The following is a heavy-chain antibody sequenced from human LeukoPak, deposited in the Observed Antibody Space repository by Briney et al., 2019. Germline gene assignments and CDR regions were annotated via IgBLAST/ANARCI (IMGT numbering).Heavy chain of an antibody. Sequence: MPSETLSLTCTVSGGSISSYYWSWIRQPPGKGLEWIGEINHSGSTDYNPSLKSRVTISIDKSKNHFSLKLTSVTAADTAIYYCARNTYNWNVDAFDPWGQGTLVTVSS. J-gene: IGHJ5*02. CDR3: ARNTYNWNVDAFDP. D-gene: IGHD1-20*01. CDR1: GGSISSYY. V-gene: IGHV4-34*01. CDR2: INHSGST.